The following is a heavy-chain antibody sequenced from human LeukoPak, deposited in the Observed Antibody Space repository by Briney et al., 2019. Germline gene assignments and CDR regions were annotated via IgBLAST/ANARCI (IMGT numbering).Heavy chain of an antibody. CDR3: TRDRSALDT. V-gene: IGHV4-59*01. J-gene: IGHJ3*02. Sequence: SETLSLTCTVSGASISSYFWTWIRQSPGKGLEWIGYISNIGSTNYNPSLKSRVTISGDTSKNQFSLKLSSVTAADTAVYCCTRDRSALDTWGQGTMVTVSS. CDR1: GASISSYF. CDR2: ISNIGST.